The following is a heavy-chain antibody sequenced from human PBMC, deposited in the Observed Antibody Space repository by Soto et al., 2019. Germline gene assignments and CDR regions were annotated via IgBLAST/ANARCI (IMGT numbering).Heavy chain of an antibody. V-gene: IGHV3-73*01. D-gene: IGHD2-2*01. CDR2: IRSKANSYAT. CDR3: TRHADLGYCSSTSCYDFDY. Sequence: GGSLRLSCAASGLTFSGSAVHWVRQASGKGLEWVGRIRSKANSYATEYAASVKGRFTISRDDSKNTAYLQMNSLKTEDTAVYYCTRHADLGYCSSTSCYDFDYWGQGTLVTVSS. J-gene: IGHJ4*02. CDR1: GLTFSGSA.